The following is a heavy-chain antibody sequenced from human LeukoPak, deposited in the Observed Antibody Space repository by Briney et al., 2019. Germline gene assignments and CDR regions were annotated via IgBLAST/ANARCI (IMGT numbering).Heavy chain of an antibody. CDR1: GYTFTGYY. Sequence: ASVKLSCKASGYTFTGYYMHWVREAPGQGLEWMGWINPNSGGTNYAQKFQGRVTMTRDTSISTAYMELSRLRSDDTAVYYCARMEYYDILTGYYLPFDYWGQGTLVTVSS. J-gene: IGHJ4*02. V-gene: IGHV1-2*02. CDR3: ARMEYYDILTGYYLPFDY. CDR2: INPNSGGT. D-gene: IGHD3-9*01.